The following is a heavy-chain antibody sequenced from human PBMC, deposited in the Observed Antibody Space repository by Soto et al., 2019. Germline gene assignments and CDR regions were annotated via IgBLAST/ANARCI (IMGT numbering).Heavy chain of an antibody. V-gene: IGHV3-7*01. CDR1: GFTFSSSW. CDR3: AMNAISLAV. CDR2: IKQDGSET. Sequence: EVQLVESGGGLVQPGGSLRLSCAASGFTFSSSWMTWVRQAPGKGLEWVARIKQDGSETYYVDSVKGRFSISRDNAKNSLFLQMNSLRADDTGVYYCAMNAISLAVRGQGTTVTVSS. J-gene: IGHJ6*02. D-gene: IGHD3-9*01.